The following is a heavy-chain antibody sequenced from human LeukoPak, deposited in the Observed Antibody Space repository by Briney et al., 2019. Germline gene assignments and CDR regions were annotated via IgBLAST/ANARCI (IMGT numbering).Heavy chain of an antibody. Sequence: PGGSLRLSCAASGFTFSSYEMNWVRQAPGKGLEWVSYISSSGSTIYYADSVKGRFTISRDNAKNSLYLQMNSLRAEDTAVYYCARETTTAIDYWGQGTLVTVSS. CDR3: ARETTTAIDY. CDR2: ISSSGSTI. D-gene: IGHD4-17*01. V-gene: IGHV3-48*03. J-gene: IGHJ4*02. CDR1: GFTFSSYE.